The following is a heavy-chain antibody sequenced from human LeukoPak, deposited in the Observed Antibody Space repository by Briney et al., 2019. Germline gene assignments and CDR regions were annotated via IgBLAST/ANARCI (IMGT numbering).Heavy chain of an antibody. CDR3: ARVIAVAGYYYYMDV. CDR2: IYYSGST. D-gene: IGHD6-19*01. CDR1: GGSISSSSYY. V-gene: IGHV4-39*07. Sequence: SETLSLTCTVSGGSISSSSYYWGWIRQPPGKGLEWIGSIYYSGSTYYNPSLKSRVTISVDTSKNQFSLKLSSVTAADTAVYYCARVIAVAGYYYYMDVWGKGTTVTVSS. J-gene: IGHJ6*03.